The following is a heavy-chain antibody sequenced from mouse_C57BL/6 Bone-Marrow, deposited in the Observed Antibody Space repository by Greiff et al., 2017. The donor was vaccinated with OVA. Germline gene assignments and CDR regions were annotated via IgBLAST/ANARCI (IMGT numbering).Heavy chain of an antibody. J-gene: IGHJ1*03. V-gene: IGHV1-76*01. CDR2: IYPGSGNT. CDR1: GYTFTDYY. CDR3: ARKGLDYGSRYWYVDV. Sequence: VQLQQSGAELVRPGASVTLSCKASGYTFTDYYINWVKQRPGQGLEWIARIYPGSGNTYYNEKFKGKATLTAEKSSSTAYMQLSSLTSEDSAVYFCARKGLDYGSRYWYVDVWGTGTTVTVSS. D-gene: IGHD1-1*01.